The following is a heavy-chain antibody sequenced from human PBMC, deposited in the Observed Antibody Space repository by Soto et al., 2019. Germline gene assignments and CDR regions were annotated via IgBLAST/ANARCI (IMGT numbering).Heavy chain of an antibody. CDR1: GGSISSYY. CDR3: ATGGTYFDY. J-gene: IGHJ4*02. Sequence: SETLSLTCTVSGGSISSYYCSWIRQASGKGLEWIGRIHTSGSPDYNPSLKSRVTMSADTSKNQFSLKLTSVTAADTAVYYCATGGTYFDYWGQGTLVTVSS. CDR2: IHTSGSP. V-gene: IGHV4-4*07.